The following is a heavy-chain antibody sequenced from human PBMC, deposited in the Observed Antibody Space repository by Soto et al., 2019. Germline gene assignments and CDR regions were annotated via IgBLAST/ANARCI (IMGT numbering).Heavy chain of an antibody. V-gene: IGHV1-3*01. CDR2: INAGNGNT. CDR1: GYTFTSYA. D-gene: IGHD1-1*01. CDR3: ARVFHRSVPTRPSPKNFVDI. Sequence: ASVKVSCKASGYTFTSYAMHWVRQAPGQRLEWMGWINAGNGNTKYSQKFQGRVTITRDTSASTAYMELSSLRSEDTAVSYCARVFHRSVPTRPSPKNFVDICGQGTMVTVSS. J-gene: IGHJ3*02.